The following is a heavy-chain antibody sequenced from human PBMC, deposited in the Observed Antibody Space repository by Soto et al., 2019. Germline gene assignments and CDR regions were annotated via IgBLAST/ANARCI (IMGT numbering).Heavy chain of an antibody. CDR3: ALFYGDYFDY. CDR2: IDWDDDK. D-gene: IGHD4-17*01. CDR1: GFSLSTSGMC. V-gene: IGHV2-70*11. J-gene: IGHJ4*02. Sequence: SGPTLVNPTQTLTLTCTFSGFSLSTSGMCVSWIRQPPGKALEWLARIDWDDDKYYSTSLKTRLTISKDTSKNQVALTMTNMDPVDTATYYCALFYGDYFDYWGQGTLVTVSS.